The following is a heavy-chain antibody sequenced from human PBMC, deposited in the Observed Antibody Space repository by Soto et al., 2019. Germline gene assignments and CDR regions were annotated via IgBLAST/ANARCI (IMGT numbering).Heavy chain of an antibody. D-gene: IGHD2-15*01. Sequence: EVQLVESGGGLVLPGGSLRLSCAASGFTFSAYHMNWVRQAPGKGLEWVSSINPTSSHIYYADSVRGRFTISRDDSKISVSLQMNSLRTEDAALYYGARGYCGGGGCYLRRDAVDVWGQGTMVTVSS. CDR1: GFTFSAYH. V-gene: IGHV3-21*01. J-gene: IGHJ3*01. CDR3: ARGYCGGGGCYLRRDAVDV. CDR2: INPTSSHI.